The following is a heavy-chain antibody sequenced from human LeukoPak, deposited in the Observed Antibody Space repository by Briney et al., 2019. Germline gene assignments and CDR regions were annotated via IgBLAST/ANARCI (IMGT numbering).Heavy chain of an antibody. J-gene: IGHJ5*02. D-gene: IGHD2-15*01. CDR3: ARGGGGSRFDP. V-gene: IGHV4-30-2*01. Sequence: SETLSLTCAVSGGSISSGGYSWSWIRQPPGKGLEWIGYIYHSGSTYYNPSLKSRVTISVDRSKNQFSLELSSVTAADTAVYYCARGGGGSRFDPWGQGTLVTVSS. CDR1: GGSISSGGYS. CDR2: IYHSGST.